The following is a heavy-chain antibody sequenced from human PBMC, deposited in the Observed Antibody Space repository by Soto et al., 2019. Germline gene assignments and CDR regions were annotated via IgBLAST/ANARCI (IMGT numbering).Heavy chain of an antibody. CDR2: IIPFFGTA. CDR1: GGTFSSYA. Sequence: GALVKVSCKASGGTFSSYAISWVRQAPGQGLEWMGGIIPFFGTAEYSQKFEDRITITADESTNTVYMDLRSLTSEDTAIYYCARTAPMDAGDKYYYDFWGQGALVTVSS. CDR3: ARTAPMDAGDKYYYDF. J-gene: IGHJ4*02. D-gene: IGHD3-16*01. V-gene: IGHV1-69*13.